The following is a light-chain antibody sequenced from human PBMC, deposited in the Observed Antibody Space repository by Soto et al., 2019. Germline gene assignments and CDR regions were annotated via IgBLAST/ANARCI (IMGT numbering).Light chain of an antibody. CDR3: SSSAASSTWV. Sequence: QSALTQPASVSGSPGQSITISCTGTRSDVGGNDYVSWYEQHPGKAPKLIIYAVSSRPSGVSNRFSGSKSGNTASLSISGLQAEDEADYYCSSSAASSTWVFGGGTKLTVL. V-gene: IGLV2-14*01. CDR1: RSDVGGNDY. J-gene: IGLJ3*02. CDR2: AVS.